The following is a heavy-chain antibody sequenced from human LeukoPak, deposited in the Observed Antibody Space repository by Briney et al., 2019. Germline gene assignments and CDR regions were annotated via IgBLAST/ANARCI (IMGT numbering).Heavy chain of an antibody. Sequence: GGSLRLSCAASGFTFSSYGMHWVRQAPGKGPEWVAFIRYDGSNKYYADSVKGRFTISRDNSKNTLYLQMNSLRAEDTAVYYCAKDPDILKSPWGQGTLVTVSS. CDR3: AKDPDILKSP. J-gene: IGHJ5*02. CDR2: IRYDGSNK. V-gene: IGHV3-30*02. D-gene: IGHD3-9*01. CDR1: GFTFSSYG.